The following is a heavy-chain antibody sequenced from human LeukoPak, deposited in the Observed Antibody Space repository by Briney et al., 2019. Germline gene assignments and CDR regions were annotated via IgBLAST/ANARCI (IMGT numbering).Heavy chain of an antibody. CDR2: IYYSGNT. D-gene: IGHD5-24*01. CDR3: ARPPRDGYNPPYFDC. V-gene: IGHV4-39*01. CDR1: GGTISSSSYY. Sequence: SETLSLTCSVSGGTISSSSYYWGWIRQPPGKGLEWIGSIYYSGNTYFNPSLKSRVIISVDTSKNQFSLKLNSVTAADTAVYYCARPPRDGYNPPYFDCWGQGILVTVSS. J-gene: IGHJ4*02.